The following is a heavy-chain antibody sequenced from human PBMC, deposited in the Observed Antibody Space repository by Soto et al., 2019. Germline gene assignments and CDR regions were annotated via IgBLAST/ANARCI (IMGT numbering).Heavy chain of an antibody. Sequence: QLQLQESGPGLVKPSETLSLTCTVSGGSISSGPYSWGWIRQPPGEGLEWIATFHYGENTHYNPSLESRVTLSVDTSKNQFSLKVTSVTAADTALYYCARQGGYCSSTNCYGYYAMDVWGQGTTVTVSS. CDR3: ARQGGYCSSTNCYGYYAMDV. J-gene: IGHJ6*02. V-gene: IGHV4-39*01. D-gene: IGHD2-2*01. CDR2: FHYGENT. CDR1: GGSISSGPYS.